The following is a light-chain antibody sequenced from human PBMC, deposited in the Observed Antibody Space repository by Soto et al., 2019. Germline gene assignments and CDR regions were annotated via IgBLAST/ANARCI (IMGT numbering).Light chain of an antibody. CDR3: QSYDSSLSGYYV. CDR2: GNS. CDR1: SSNIGAGYD. V-gene: IGLV1-40*01. J-gene: IGLJ1*01. Sequence: QSVLTQPPSVSGAPGQRVTTSCTGSSSNIGAGYDVHWYQQLPGTAPKLLIYGNSNRPSGVPDRFSGSKSGTLASLAITGLQAEDEADYYCQSYDSSLSGYYVFGTGTKVTVL.